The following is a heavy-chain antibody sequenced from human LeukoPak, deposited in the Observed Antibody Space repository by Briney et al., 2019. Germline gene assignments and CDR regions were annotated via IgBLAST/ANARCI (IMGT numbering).Heavy chain of an antibody. CDR3: ARVVRYCSGGSCYGYMGNDY. Sequence: GESLKISCKGSGYSFTSYWIGWVRQTPGKGLEWMGIIYPGDSDTRYSPSFQGQVTISADKSISTAYLQWSGLKASDTAMYYCARVVRYCSGGSCYGYMGNDYWGQGTLVTVSS. CDR1: GYSFTSYW. D-gene: IGHD2-15*01. CDR2: IYPGDSDT. J-gene: IGHJ4*02. V-gene: IGHV5-51*01.